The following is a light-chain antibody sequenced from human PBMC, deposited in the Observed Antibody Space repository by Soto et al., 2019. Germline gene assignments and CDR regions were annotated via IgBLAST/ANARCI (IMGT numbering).Light chain of an antibody. CDR3: SSYAKSTSHVV. J-gene: IGLJ2*01. CDR1: SSDVGSYNY. Sequence: QSALTQPASVSGSPGQSITISCTGSSSDVGSYNYVSWYHQYPGFVPKLIIYEDSNRPSGVSNRFSGSKSGNPASLSISGLQAEDEADYYCSSYAKSTSHVVFGGGTQLTVL. CDR2: EDS. V-gene: IGLV2-14*01.